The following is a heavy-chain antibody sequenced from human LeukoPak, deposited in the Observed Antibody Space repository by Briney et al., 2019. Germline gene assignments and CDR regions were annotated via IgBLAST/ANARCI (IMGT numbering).Heavy chain of an antibody. Sequence: GGSLRLSCAASGFTFSSYWMNWARQAPGKGLEWVASINHNGNVNYYVDSVKGRFTISRVNAKNSLYLQMSNLRAEDTAVYFCARGGGLDVWGQGATVTVSS. J-gene: IGHJ6*02. CDR2: INHNGNVN. CDR3: ARGGGLDV. CDR1: GFTFSSYW. V-gene: IGHV3-7*03. D-gene: IGHD3-16*01.